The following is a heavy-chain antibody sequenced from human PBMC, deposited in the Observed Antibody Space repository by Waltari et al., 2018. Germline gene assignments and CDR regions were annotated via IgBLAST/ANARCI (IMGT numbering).Heavy chain of an antibody. CDR1: GYTFTSYG. CDR2: ISAYNGNT. Sequence: QVQLVQSGAEVKKPGASVKVSCKASGYTFTSYGISWVRQAPGQGLEWMGWISAYNGNTNYAQKLQGRVTMTTDTSTSTAYMELRSLRSDDTAVYYCARVPGGYYYDSSGYYMFDYWGQGTLVTVSS. D-gene: IGHD3-22*01. V-gene: IGHV1-18*01. CDR3: ARVPGGYYYDSSGYYMFDY. J-gene: IGHJ4*02.